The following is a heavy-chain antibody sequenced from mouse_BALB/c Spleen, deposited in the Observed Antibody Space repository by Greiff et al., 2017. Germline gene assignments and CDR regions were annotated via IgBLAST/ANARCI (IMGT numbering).Heavy chain of an antibody. J-gene: IGHJ4*01. CDR2: ILPGSGST. CDR3: ARSNHLLGAMDY. D-gene: IGHD2-10*01. CDR1: GYTFSSYW. V-gene: IGHV1-9*01. Sequence: QVQLQQSGAELMKPGASVKISCKATGYTFSSYWIAWVKQRPGHGLEWIGEILPGSGSTNYNEKFKGKATFTADTSSNTAYMQLSSLTSEDSAVYYCARSNHLLGAMDYWGQGTSVTVSS.